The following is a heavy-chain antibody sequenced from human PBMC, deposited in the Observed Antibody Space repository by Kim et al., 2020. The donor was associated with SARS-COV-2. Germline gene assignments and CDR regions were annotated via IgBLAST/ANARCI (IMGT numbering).Heavy chain of an antibody. CDR1: GFTFGDYA. CDR2: IRSKAYGGTT. J-gene: IGHJ1*01. D-gene: IGHD3-22*01. V-gene: IGHV3-49*04. Sequence: GGSLRLSCTASGFTFGDYAMSWVRQAPGKGLEWVGFIRSKAYGGTTEYAASVKGRFTISRDDSKSIAYLQMNSLKTEDTAVYYCTSDYDSSGYYPTLYFQHWGQGTLVTVSS. CDR3: TSDYDSSGYYPTLYFQH.